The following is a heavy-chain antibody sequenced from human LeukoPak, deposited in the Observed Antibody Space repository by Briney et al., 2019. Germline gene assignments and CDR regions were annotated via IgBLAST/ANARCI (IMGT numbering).Heavy chain of an antibody. CDR3: ARPRDSSSSWIDY. Sequence: SETLSLTCTVSGGSISSSSYYWGWIRQPPGKGLEWIGGIYYSGSTYYNPSLKSRVTISVDTSKNQFSLKLSSVTAADTAVYYCARPRDSSSSWIDYWGQGTLVTVSS. J-gene: IGHJ4*02. V-gene: IGHV4-39*01. CDR1: GGSISSSSYY. D-gene: IGHD6-6*01. CDR2: IYYSGST.